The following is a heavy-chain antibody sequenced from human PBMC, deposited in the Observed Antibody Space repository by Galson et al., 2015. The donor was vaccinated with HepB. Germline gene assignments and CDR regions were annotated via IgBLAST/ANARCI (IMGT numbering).Heavy chain of an antibody. V-gene: IGHV3-48*02. CDR1: GFTFTNYI. J-gene: IGHJ4*02. CDR2: INSGSSST. Sequence: SLRLSCAASGFTFTNYILNWVRQAPGKGLEWISYINSGSSSTYYADSVMGRFTISRDNAKNSLYLQMNSLRDDDTAVYYCARGLYGSGNYVFDYWGQGTLVTVSS. CDR3: ARGLYGSGNYVFDY. D-gene: IGHD3-10*01.